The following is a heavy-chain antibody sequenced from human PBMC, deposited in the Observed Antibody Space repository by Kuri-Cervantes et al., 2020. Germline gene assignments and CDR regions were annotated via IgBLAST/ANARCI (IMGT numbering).Heavy chain of an antibody. D-gene: IGHD3-10*01. Sequence: GGSLRLSCTVSGGSISSYYWSWIRQPPGKGPEWVSGISWNSGSIGYADSVKGRFTISRDNAKNSLYLQMNSLRAEDTALYYCAKEDEVRGHFMVRGWDYYYGMDVWGQGTTVTVSS. J-gene: IGHJ6*02. CDR1: GGSISSYY. V-gene: IGHV3-9*01. CDR3: AKEDEVRGHFMVRGWDYYYGMDV. CDR2: ISWNSGSI.